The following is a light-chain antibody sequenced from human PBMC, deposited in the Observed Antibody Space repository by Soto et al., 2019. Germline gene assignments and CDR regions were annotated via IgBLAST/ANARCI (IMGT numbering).Light chain of an antibody. Sequence: QLVLTQPPSVSGAPGQRVTISCTGSSSNIGAGYDVHWYQQLPGTAPKLLIYGNSNRPSGVPDRFSGSKSGTSASLAITGLQAEDEADYYCQSYDSSLSGSVVFGRGTKLTVL. J-gene: IGLJ2*01. V-gene: IGLV1-40*01. CDR1: SSNIGAGYD. CDR2: GNS. CDR3: QSYDSSLSGSVV.